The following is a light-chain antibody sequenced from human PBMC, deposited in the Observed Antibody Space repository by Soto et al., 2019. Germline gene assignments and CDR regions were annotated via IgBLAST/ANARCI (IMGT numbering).Light chain of an antibody. CDR1: QRLSASD. CDR2: GVS. CDR3: QQYGSSPIT. V-gene: IGKV3-20*01. J-gene: IGKJ5*01. Sequence: EIVLTQSPGTLSLSPGQRATLSCRASQRLSASDIAWYQQKPGQAPKFLIYGVSSRATGIPDRISGSGSGTDFTLTISRLEPEDFAVYYCQQYGSSPITFGQGTRLEI.